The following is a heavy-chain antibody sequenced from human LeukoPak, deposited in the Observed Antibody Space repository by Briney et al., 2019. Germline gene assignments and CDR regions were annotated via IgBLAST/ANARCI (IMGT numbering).Heavy chain of an antibody. Sequence: GGSLRLSCAASGFTSSSYTMNWVRQAPGKGLEWVSCISSSSGYIYYADSVKGRFTISRDNAKNSLYLQMNSLRAEDTAVYLCARDQDGSYSFDYWGQGTLVTVSS. D-gene: IGHD1-26*01. J-gene: IGHJ4*02. V-gene: IGHV3-21*01. CDR1: GFTSSSYT. CDR3: ARDQDGSYSFDY. CDR2: ISSSSGYI.